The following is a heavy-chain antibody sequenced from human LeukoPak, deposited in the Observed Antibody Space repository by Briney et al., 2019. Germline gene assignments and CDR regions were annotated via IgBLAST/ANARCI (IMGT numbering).Heavy chain of an antibody. CDR3: ARDMEIGGYSYGPDY. CDR1: GFTFSSYS. V-gene: IGHV3-48*02. J-gene: IGHJ4*02. CDR2: ISSSSSTI. D-gene: IGHD5-18*01. Sequence: PGGSLRLSCAASGFTFSSYSMNWVRQAPGKGLEWVSYISSSSSTIYYADSVKGRFTISRDNAKNSLYLQMNSLRDEDTAVYYCARDMEIGGYSYGPDYWAQGPLVTVSS.